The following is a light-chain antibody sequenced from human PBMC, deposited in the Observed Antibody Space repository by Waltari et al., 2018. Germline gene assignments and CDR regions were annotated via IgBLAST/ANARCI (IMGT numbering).Light chain of an antibody. Sequence: EIVLTQSQDFQSVTTTEKVTITCWASQSIGRSLHWYQRKPGQSPNLLIYYASPTTTGVPARFSGSGSGTDFTLTITSLEAEDAATYFCQQNSKLPITFGQGTRVEI. V-gene: IGKV6-21*02. J-gene: IGKJ5*01. CDR1: QSIGRS. CDR3: QQNSKLPIT. CDR2: YAS.